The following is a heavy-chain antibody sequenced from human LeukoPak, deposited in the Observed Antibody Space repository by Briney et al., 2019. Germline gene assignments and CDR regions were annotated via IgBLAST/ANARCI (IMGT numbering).Heavy chain of an antibody. CDR2: VNGPGDWT. Sequence: PGGPLRLSCAASGFTFSSHWMHWVRQAPGEGLVWVSRVNGPGDWTHYADSVRGRFIISRDNTENTISLQMNNLRAEDTAVYFCAREVFEGQRQSDAFDVWGQGTMVTVSS. D-gene: IGHD6-25*01. V-gene: IGHV3-74*01. CDR1: GFTFSSHW. CDR3: AREVFEGQRQSDAFDV. J-gene: IGHJ3*01.